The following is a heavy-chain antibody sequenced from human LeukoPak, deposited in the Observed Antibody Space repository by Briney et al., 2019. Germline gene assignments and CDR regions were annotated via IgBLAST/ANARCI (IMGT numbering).Heavy chain of an antibody. V-gene: IGHV3-30-3*01. D-gene: IGHD3-16*01. CDR1: GFTFSTCA. CDR2: ISSDGNNI. CDR3: AKFIRSLDY. J-gene: IGHJ4*02. Sequence: GGSLRLSCAASGFTFSTCAMHWVRQAPDMRLEWLAMISSDGNNINHADSVKGRFTISRDNSKNTLYLQMNSLRPEDTALYYCAKFIRSLDYWGQGTLVTVSS.